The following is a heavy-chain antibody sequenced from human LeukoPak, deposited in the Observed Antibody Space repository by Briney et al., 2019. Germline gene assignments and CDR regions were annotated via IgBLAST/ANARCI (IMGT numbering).Heavy chain of an antibody. CDR2: ISWNSGSI. V-gene: IGHV3-9*01. CDR1: GFTFDDYA. D-gene: IGHD3-22*01. J-gene: IGHJ4*02. Sequence: PGGSLRLSCAASGFTFDDYAMHWVRHAPGKGLEWVSGISWNSGSIGYADSVKGRFTISRDNAKNSLYLQMNSLRAEDTALYYCAKAYYYDSSGYYFYFDYWGQGTLVTVSS. CDR3: AKAYYYDSSGYYFYFDY.